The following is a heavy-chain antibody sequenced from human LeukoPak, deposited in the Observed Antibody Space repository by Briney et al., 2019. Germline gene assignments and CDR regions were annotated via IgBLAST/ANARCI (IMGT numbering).Heavy chain of an antibody. D-gene: IGHD6-13*01. CDR1: GFTFSSYA. J-gene: IGHJ4*02. V-gene: IGHV3-23*01. CDR2: ISGSGGST. Sequence: GGSLRLSCAAPGFTFSSYAMSWVRQAPGKGLEWVSAISGSGGSTYYADSVKSRFTISRDNSKNTLYLQMNSLRAEDTAVYYCANSIAAAGTHFDYWGQGTLVTVSS. CDR3: ANSIAAAGTHFDY.